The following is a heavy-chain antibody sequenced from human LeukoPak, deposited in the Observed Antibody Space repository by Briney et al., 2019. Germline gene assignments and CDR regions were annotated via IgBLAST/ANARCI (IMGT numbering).Heavy chain of an antibody. J-gene: IGHJ3*02. D-gene: IGHD3-22*01. V-gene: IGHV4-34*08. CDR1: GGTFSGYY. CDR2: INHSGST. Sequence: PSETLSLTCAVYGGTFSGYYWSWIRQPPGKGLEWIGEINHSGSTNSNPSLKSRVTISVETSKNQFSLKLSSVTAAETAVYYCAGTSSRRYYDRSGYQFDIWGQGTMVTVSS. CDR3: AGTSSRRYYDRSGYQFDI.